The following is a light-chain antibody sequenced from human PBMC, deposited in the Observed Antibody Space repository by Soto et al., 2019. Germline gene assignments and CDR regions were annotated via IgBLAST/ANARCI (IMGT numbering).Light chain of an antibody. Sequence: QSALTQPPSASGSPGQSVTISCTGTSSDVGGYKYVSWYQQHPGKSPKLMIFEVNKRPSGVPDRFSGSKSGNTASLTVSWLPAEDEADYSCSSYAGINNLGVFGTGTKVTDL. CDR1: SSDVGGYKY. V-gene: IGLV2-8*01. J-gene: IGLJ1*01. CDR2: EVN. CDR3: SSYAGINNLGV.